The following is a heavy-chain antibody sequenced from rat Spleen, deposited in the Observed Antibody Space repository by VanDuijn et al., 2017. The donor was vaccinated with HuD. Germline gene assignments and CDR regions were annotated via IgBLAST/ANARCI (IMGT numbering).Heavy chain of an antibody. Sequence: EVQLVESGGGLVQPGRSLKLSCAASGFTFSDYYMAWVRQAPTKGLEWVASITNAAGKVHYPDSVKGRFTISRDTAQNTLYLQMNNLRSEDTATYYCTRAMYTTDYYYAKGYYVMDAWGQGASVTVSS. CDR2: ITNAAGKV. CDR1: GFTFSDYY. V-gene: IGHV5-25*01. CDR3: TRAMYTTDYYYAKGYYVMDA. D-gene: IGHD1-6*01. J-gene: IGHJ4*01.